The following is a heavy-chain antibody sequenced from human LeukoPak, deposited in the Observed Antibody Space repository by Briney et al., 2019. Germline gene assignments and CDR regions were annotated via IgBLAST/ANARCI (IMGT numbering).Heavy chain of an antibody. J-gene: IGHJ4*02. CDR2: ISSSGSTI. V-gene: IGHV3-48*01. Sequence: GGSLRLSCAASGFTFSSYSMNWVRQAPGKGLEWVSSISSSGSTIYYADSVKGRFTISRDNAKNSLYLQMNSLRVEDTAVYYCAGGHSSGYYPIDYWGQGTLVTVSS. CDR3: AGGHSSGYYPIDY. CDR1: GFTFSSYS. D-gene: IGHD3-22*01.